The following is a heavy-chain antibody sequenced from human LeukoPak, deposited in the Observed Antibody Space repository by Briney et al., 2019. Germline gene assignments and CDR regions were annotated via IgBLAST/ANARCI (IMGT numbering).Heavy chain of an antibody. CDR3: ARGPVEELLHNWFDP. CDR2: IYYSGST. V-gene: IGHV4-39*01. CDR1: GVSISSSSYY. Sequence: PSETLSLTCTVSGVSISSSSYYWGWIRQPPGKGLEWIGSIYYSGSTYYNPSLKSRVTMSVDTSKNQFSLKLSSVTAADTAVYYCARGPVEELLHNWFDPWGQGILVTVSS. J-gene: IGHJ5*02. D-gene: IGHD2-15*01.